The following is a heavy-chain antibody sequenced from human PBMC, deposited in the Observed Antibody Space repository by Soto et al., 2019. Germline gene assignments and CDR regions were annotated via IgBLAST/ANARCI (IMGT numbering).Heavy chain of an antibody. J-gene: IGHJ4*02. Sequence: QVQLQESGPGLVKPSETLSLTCTVSSDSIAGENWWSWVRQPPGLGLEWIGEVFHTGGTNYNPSPKSRVTMEVDKSKNQFSLKLISATAADTAVYYCARVFSSGSGWMYYFDFWGQGTLVSVSS. CDR2: VFHTGGT. V-gene: IGHV4-4*02. CDR3: ARVFSSGSGWMYYFDF. CDR1: SDSIAGENW. D-gene: IGHD6-19*01.